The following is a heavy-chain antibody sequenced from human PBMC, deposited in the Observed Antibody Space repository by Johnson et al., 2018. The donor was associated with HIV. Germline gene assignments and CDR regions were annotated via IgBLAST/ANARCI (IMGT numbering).Heavy chain of an antibody. CDR1: GFTFSSYA. D-gene: IGHD5-24*01. CDR2: ISSNGGST. Sequence: VQLVESGGGLVQPGGSLRLSCAASGFTFSSYAMHWVRQAPGKGLEYVSAISSNGGSTYYANSVKGKFTISRDNSKNTLYLQMGSLRAEDMAVYYCARYGYRPEAAFDIWGQGTMVTVSS. CDR3: ARYGYRPEAAFDI. V-gene: IGHV3-64*01. J-gene: IGHJ3*02.